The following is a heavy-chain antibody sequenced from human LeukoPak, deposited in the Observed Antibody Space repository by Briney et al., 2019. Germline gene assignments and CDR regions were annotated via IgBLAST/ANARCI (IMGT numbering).Heavy chain of an antibody. J-gene: IGHJ6*03. CDR3: ARDRKYYYHMDV. Sequence: SETLSLTCTASGGSISSGTYYWAWIRQPPGKGLGWIGTIYQSGSTYYNPSLMSRVTISVDKSKNQFSLHLTSLTAADTAVYYCARDRKYYYHMDVWGKGTTVTVSS. CDR1: GGSISSGTYY. D-gene: IGHD1-14*01. V-gene: IGHV4-39*07. CDR2: IYQSGST.